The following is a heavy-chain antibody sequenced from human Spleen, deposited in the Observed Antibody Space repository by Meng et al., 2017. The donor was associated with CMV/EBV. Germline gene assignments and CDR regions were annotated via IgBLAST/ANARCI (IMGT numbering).Heavy chain of an antibody. CDR1: GGSISSSSYY. Sequence: SETLSLTCTVSGGSISSSSYYWGWIRQPPGKGLEWIGSTYYSGSTYYNPSLKSRVTISVDTSKNQFSLKLSSVTAADMAVYYCARLGYSFDRYFDYWGQGILVTVSS. V-gene: IGHV4-39*01. D-gene: IGHD5-18*01. J-gene: IGHJ4*02. CDR2: TYYSGST. CDR3: ARLGYSFDRYFDY.